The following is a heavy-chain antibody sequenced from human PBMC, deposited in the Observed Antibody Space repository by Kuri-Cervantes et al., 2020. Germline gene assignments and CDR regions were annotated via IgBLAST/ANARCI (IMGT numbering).Heavy chain of an antibody. J-gene: IGHJ4*02. CDR3: ARGTDYDILTGYFLPYFDY. V-gene: IGHV4-59*12. CDR2: IYYSGST. D-gene: IGHD3-9*01. CDR1: GGSIRSYY. Sequence: SETLSLTCTVSGGSIRSYYWSWIRQPPGKGLEWIGYIYYSGSTNYNPSLKSRVTISADSSKNQFSLKLSSVTAADTAVYYCARGTDYDILTGYFLPYFDYWGQGTLVTVSS.